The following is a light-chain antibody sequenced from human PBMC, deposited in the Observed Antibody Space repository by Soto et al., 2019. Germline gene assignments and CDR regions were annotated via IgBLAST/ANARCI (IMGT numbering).Light chain of an antibody. CDR1: SSITDSY. CDR3: AAWDDTLNTYV. J-gene: IGLJ1*01. Sequence: QSVLTQPPSASGTPVQRVTISCSGSSSITDSYVYWYQQPPGTAPKLLIYRNNQRPSGVPDRFSGSKSGTSASLAISGLRSEDEADSFCAAWDDTLNTYVFATRTKVTGL. CDR2: RNN. V-gene: IGLV1-47*01.